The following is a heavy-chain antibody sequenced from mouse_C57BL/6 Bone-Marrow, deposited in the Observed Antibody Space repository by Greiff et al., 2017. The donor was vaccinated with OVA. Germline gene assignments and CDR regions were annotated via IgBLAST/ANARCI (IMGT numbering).Heavy chain of an antibody. Sequence: VQLKQSGPELVKPGASVKISCKASGYSFTGYYMNWVKQSPEKSLEWIGEINPSTGGTTYNQKFKAKAKLTVDKSSSTAYMQLKSLTSEDSAVYYCARRSGEFDYWGQGTTLTVSS. V-gene: IGHV1-42*01. CDR2: INPSTGGT. CDR3: ARRSGEFDY. J-gene: IGHJ2*01. CDR1: GYSFTGYY. D-gene: IGHD1-3*01.